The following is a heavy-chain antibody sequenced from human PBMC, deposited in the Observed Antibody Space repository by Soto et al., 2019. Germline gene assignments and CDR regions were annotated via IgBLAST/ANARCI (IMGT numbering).Heavy chain of an antibody. V-gene: IGHV1-18*01. J-gene: IGHJ4*02. Sequence: QVHLVQSGAEVKKPGASVKVSCKGSGYAFTTYGITWVRQAPGQGLEWMGWISAHNGNTNYAQKLQGRATVTRDTSTSTASMELRSLRPDDTAVYYCARGRYGDYWGQGALVTVSS. CDR2: ISAHNGNT. CDR3: ARGRYGDY. D-gene: IGHD1-1*01. CDR1: GYAFTTYG.